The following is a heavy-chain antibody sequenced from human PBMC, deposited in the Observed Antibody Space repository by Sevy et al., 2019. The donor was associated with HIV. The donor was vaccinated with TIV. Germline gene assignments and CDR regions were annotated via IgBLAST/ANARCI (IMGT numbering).Heavy chain of an antibody. D-gene: IGHD1-26*01. CDR2: IYYTGST. V-gene: IGHV4-31*03. Sequence: SETLSLTCTVSGGSISSGAYYWSWIRQHPGTGLECIGYIYYTGSTYHNPSLRSRVTMSVDRSKNQFSLRLSSVTAADTAVYYCARNKSRREGEYWFDPWGQGTLVTVSS. CDR1: GGSISSGAYY. J-gene: IGHJ5*02. CDR3: ARNKSRREGEYWFDP.